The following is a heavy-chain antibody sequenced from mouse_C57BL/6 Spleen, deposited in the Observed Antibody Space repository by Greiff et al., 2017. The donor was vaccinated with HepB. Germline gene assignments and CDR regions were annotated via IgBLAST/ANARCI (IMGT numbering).Heavy chain of an antibody. CDR3: ARALSTMITLRYFDV. V-gene: IGHV1-54*01. CDR2: INPGSGGT. D-gene: IGHD2-4*01. CDR1: GYAFTNYL. Sequence: VQLQQSGAELVRPGTSVKVSCKASGYAFTNYLIEWVKQRPGQGLEWIGVINPGSGGTNYNEKFKGKATLTADKSSSTAYMQLSSLTSEDSAVYFCARALSTMITLRYFDVWGTGTTVTVSS. J-gene: IGHJ1*03.